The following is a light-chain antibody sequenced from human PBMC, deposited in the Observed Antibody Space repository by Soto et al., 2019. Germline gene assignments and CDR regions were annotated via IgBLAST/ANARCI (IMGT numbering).Light chain of an antibody. CDR3: QQSYSTPQT. CDR2: AAS. V-gene: IGKV1-39*01. J-gene: IGKJ1*01. Sequence: DIQMTQSPSSLSASVGDRVTITCRASQSPSRFLNWYQQKPGKAPKLLIYAASSLESGVPSRFSGSGSGTDFTLPISSLQPEDFATYYCQQSYSTPQTFGQGTKVEIK. CDR1: QSPSRF.